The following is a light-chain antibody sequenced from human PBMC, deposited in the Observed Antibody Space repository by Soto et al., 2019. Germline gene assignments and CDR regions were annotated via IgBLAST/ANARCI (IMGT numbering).Light chain of an antibody. CDR2: GAS. J-gene: IGKJ5*01. CDR1: QSVSSSY. Sequence: ESVLTQSPGTLSLSPGERATLSCRASQSVSSSYLAWYQQKPGQAPRLLIYGASSRATGIPDRFSGSGSGTDFTLTISRLEPEDFAVYYCQLYGSSPLVTFGQGTRLEIK. CDR3: QLYGSSPLVT. V-gene: IGKV3-20*01.